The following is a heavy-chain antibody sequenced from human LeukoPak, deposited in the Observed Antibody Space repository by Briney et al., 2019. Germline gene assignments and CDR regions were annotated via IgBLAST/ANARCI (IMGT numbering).Heavy chain of an antibody. CDR2: INPSGGST. CDR3: ARSRITIFGVVTAPQY. D-gene: IGHD3-3*01. V-gene: IGHV1-46*01. CDR1: GYTFTSYY. J-gene: IGHJ4*02. Sequence: ASVKVSCKASGYTFTSYYMHWVRQAPGQGLEWMGIINPSGGSTSYAQKFQGRVTMTRDTSTSTVYMELSSLRSEDTAEYYCARSRITIFGVVTAPQYWGQGTLVTVSS.